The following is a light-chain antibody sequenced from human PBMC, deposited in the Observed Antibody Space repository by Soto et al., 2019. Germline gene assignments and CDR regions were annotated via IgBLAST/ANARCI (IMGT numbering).Light chain of an antibody. CDR3: QQYCSSPALT. CDR1: QSVSSSY. CDR2: GAS. J-gene: IGKJ4*01. V-gene: IGKV3-20*01. Sequence: EIVLTQSPGTLSLSPGERATLSCRASQSVSSSYLAWYQQKPGQAPRLLIYGASSRATGSPDRFSGSGSGTDFTLTIIILEPEDFAVYYCQQYCSSPALTFGGGTKVEIK.